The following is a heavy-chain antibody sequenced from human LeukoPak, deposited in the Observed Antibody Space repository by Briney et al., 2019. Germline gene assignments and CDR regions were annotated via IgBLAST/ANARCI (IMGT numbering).Heavy chain of an antibody. J-gene: IGHJ4*02. V-gene: IGHV1-69*13. CDR1: GYTFTGYY. CDR3: ARALVDTAMVGLYYFDY. Sequence: SVKVSCKASGYTFTGYYMHWVRQAPGQGLEWMGGIIPIFGTANYAQKFQGRVTITADESTSTAYMELSSLRSEDTAVYYCARALVDTAMVGLYYFDYWGQGTLVTVSS. CDR2: IIPIFGTA. D-gene: IGHD5-18*01.